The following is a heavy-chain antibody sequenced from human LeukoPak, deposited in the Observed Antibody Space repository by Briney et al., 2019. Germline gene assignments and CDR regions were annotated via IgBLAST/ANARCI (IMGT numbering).Heavy chain of an antibody. J-gene: IGHJ6*03. V-gene: IGHV4-34*01. Sequence: PSETLSLTCAVYGGSLSGYYWSWIRQPPGKGLEWIGEINHSGSTNYNPSLKSRVTISVDKSKNQFSLKLSSVTAADTAVYYCASVAARPDDYYYYYMDVWGKGTTVTVSS. D-gene: IGHD6-6*01. CDR1: GGSLSGYY. CDR3: ASVAARPDDYYYYYMDV. CDR2: INHSGST.